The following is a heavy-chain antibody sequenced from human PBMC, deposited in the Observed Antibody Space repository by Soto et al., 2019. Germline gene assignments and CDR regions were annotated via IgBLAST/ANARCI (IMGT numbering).Heavy chain of an antibody. Sequence: EVRLLESGGGLAQPGGSRRLSCAASGFTFSSSAMNWVRQAPGKGLEWVSSIRVGGGDTFYADSVRGRFTASSDISRNTLYLQMNSLRAEDTAIYYCAKCSVGTVRTSGWCNWFDPWGQGTLVTVSS. D-gene: IGHD6-19*01. CDR1: GFTFSSSA. CDR2: IRVGGGDT. V-gene: IGHV3-23*01. J-gene: IGHJ5*02. CDR3: AKCSVGTVRTSGWCNWFDP.